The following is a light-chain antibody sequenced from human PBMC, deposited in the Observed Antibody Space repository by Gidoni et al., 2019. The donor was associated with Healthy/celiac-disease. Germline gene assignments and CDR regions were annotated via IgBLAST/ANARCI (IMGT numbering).Light chain of an antibody. J-gene: IGKJ1*01. V-gene: IGKV3-20*01. CDR3: QQYGSSPWT. Sequence: RASQSVSSSYLAWYQQKPGQSPRLLIYGASSRATGIPDRFSGSGSGTDFTLTISRLEPEDFAVYYCQQYGSSPWTFGQGTKVEIK. CDR2: GAS. CDR1: QSVSSSY.